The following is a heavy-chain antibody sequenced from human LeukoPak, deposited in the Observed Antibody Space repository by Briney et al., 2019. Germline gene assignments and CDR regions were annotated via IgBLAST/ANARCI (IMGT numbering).Heavy chain of an antibody. CDR2: IDSDGSST. CDR1: GFTFSSYW. CDR3: ARAMVRGVIIRPQPGY. V-gene: IGHV3-74*01. J-gene: IGHJ4*02. D-gene: IGHD3-10*01. Sequence: GGSLRLSCAASGFTFSSYWMHWVRQAPGKGLVWVSRIDSDGSSTSYADSVKGRFTISRDNAKNTLYLQMNSLRAEDTAVYYCARAMVRGVIIRPQPGYWGQGTLVTVSS.